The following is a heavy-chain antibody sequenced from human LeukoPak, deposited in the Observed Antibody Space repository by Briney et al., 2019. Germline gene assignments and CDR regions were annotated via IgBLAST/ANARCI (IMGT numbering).Heavy chain of an antibody. Sequence: SETLSLTCTVSGGSISSYYWSWIRQPPGKGLEWIGYIYYSGSTNYNPSLKSRVTISVDTSKNQFSVKLSSVTAADTAVYYCARYPTYYDILTGRNAFDIWGQGTMVTVSS. J-gene: IGHJ3*02. CDR1: GGSISSYY. D-gene: IGHD3-9*01. CDR2: IYYSGST. V-gene: IGHV4-59*08. CDR3: ARYPTYYDILTGRNAFDI.